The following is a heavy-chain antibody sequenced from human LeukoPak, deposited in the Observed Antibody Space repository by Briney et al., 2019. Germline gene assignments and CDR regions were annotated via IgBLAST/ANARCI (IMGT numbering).Heavy chain of an antibody. D-gene: IGHD6-13*01. V-gene: IGHV4-34*01. CDR3: ARRPSYSSIDY. CDR2: INHTGST. J-gene: IGHJ4*02. Sequence: SETLSLTCAVYGESFTTFYWGWIRQTPGKGLEWIGEINHTGSTNYNPSLKSRVTISIDTSKNQFSLKLNSVTAADTAVYYCARRPSYSSIDYWGQGTLVTVSS. CDR1: GESFTTFY.